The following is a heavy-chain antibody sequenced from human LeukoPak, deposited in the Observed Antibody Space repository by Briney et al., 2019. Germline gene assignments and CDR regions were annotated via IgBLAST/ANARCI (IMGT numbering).Heavy chain of an antibody. CDR2: ISHSGST. V-gene: IGHV4-34*01. CDR3: ARGSGWYYY. J-gene: IGHJ4*02. Sequence: PSETLSLTCAVYGGSFSGYYWSWIRQPPGKGLEWIGEISHSGSTNYNPSLKSRVTISVDTSKNQFSLKLSSVTAADTAVYYCARGSGWYYYWGQGTLVTVSS. D-gene: IGHD6-19*01. CDR1: GGSFSGYY.